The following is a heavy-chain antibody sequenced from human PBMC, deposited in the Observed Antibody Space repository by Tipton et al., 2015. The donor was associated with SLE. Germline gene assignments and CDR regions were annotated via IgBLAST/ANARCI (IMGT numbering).Heavy chain of an antibody. CDR2: IGYDGTNR. V-gene: IGHV3-30*01. CDR3: ARDGYTHTWYYLDS. Sequence: SLRLSCAASGFNFSTYALHWVRQAPGKGLEWVAVIGYDGTNRRYVDSVKGRFTISRDNSRNTLLLQMTSLRPEDTAVYFCARDGYTHTWYYLDSWGQGTLVTVSS. J-gene: IGHJ4*02. D-gene: IGHD2-2*02. CDR1: GFNFSTYA.